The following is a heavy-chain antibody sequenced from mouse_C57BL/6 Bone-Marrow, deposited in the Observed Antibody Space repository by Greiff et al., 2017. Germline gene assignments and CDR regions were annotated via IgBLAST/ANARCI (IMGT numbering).Heavy chain of an antibody. CDR2: IDPENGDA. CDR3: TTVVHY. V-gene: IGHV14-4*01. J-gene: IGHJ2*01. Sequence: VQLQQSGAELVRPGASVKLSCTASGFNFKDDYMHWVKQRPEQGLEWIGWIDPENGDAEYASKFQGKATITADTSSNTAYLQRSSQTSEDTAVYYCTTVVHYWGQGTTLTVSS. D-gene: IGHD1-1*01. CDR1: GFNFKDDY.